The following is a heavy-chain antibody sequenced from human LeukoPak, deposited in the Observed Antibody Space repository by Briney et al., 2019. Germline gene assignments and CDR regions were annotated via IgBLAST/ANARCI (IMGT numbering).Heavy chain of an antibody. V-gene: IGHV3-48*01. CDR3: ARDFADYGDFDY. CDR1: GFAFNTYT. Sequence: GGSLRLSCAASGFAFNTYTMNWFRQAPGKGLEWISYIDTSSDIIYYADSVMGRFTISRDNAKNSLYLQVNSLRGDDAAVYYCARDFADYGDFDYWGQGTLVSVSS. J-gene: IGHJ4*02. D-gene: IGHD4-17*01. CDR2: IDTSSDII.